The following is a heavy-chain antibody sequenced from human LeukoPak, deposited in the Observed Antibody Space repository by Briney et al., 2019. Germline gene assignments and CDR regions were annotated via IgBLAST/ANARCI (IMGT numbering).Heavy chain of an antibody. V-gene: IGHV3-11*01. J-gene: IGHJ5*02. CDR2: ISSSGSTI. Sequence: GGSLRLSCAASGFTFSDYYMSWIRQAPGKGLEWVSYISSSGSTIYYADSVKGRFTISRDNAENSLYLQMNSLRAEDTAVYYCARDLVVVTAKGSDPWGQGTLVTVSS. CDR3: ARDLVVVTAKGSDP. D-gene: IGHD3-22*01. CDR1: GFTFSDYY.